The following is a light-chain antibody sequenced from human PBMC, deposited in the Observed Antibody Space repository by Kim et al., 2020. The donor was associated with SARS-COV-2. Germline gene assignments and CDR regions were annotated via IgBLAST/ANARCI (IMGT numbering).Light chain of an antibody. Sequence: ASINCKSSQSILYSSNNKNYLAWYQQKPGQPPKLLIYWASTRESGVPDRFSDSGSGRDFTLTISSLQAEDVAVYYCQQYYTTPPYTFGQGTKLEI. CDR1: QSILYSSNNKNY. CDR3: QQYYTTPPYT. V-gene: IGKV4-1*01. CDR2: WAS. J-gene: IGKJ2*01.